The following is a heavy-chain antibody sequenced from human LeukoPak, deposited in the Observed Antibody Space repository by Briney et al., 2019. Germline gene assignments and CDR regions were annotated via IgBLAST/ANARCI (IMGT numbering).Heavy chain of an antibody. J-gene: IGHJ3*02. CDR1: GGSISSYY. CDR2: IYYSGST. CDR3: ARDPGSGYSGSYAAFDI. Sequence: SETLSLTCTVSGGSISSYYWSWIRQPPGKGLEWIGYIYYSGSTNYNPSLKSRVTISVDTSKNQFSLKLSSVTAADTAVYYCARDPGSGYSGSYAAFDIWGQGTMVTVSS. V-gene: IGHV4-59*01. D-gene: IGHD1-26*01.